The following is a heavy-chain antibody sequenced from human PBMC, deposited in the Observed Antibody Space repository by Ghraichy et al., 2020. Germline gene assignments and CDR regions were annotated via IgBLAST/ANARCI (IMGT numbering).Heavy chain of an antibody. D-gene: IGHD4-17*01. Sequence: GESLRLSCAASGFTFSSYSMNWVRQAPGKGLEWVSSISSSSSYIYYADSVKGRFTISRDNAKNSLYLQMNSLRAEDTAVYYCARDKYGDYGFDYWGQGTLVTVSS. V-gene: IGHV3-21*01. J-gene: IGHJ4*02. CDR2: ISSSSSYI. CDR1: GFTFSSYS. CDR3: ARDKYGDYGFDY.